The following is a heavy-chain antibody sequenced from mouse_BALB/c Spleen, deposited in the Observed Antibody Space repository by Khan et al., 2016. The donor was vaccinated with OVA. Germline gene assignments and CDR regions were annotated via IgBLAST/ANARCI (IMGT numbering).Heavy chain of an antibody. CDR3: ARAYYANYREAMDY. V-gene: IGHV2-6-7*01. D-gene: IGHD2-10*01. Sequence: QVQLKESGPGLVAPSQRLSITCTVSGFSLTGYGVNWVRQPPGKGLEWLGMIWGDGSTDYNSGIKSRLSITKDNSKSQVFLKMNSLQTDDTARYYCARAYYANYREAMDYWGQGNSVTVSS. CDR1: GFSLTGYG. J-gene: IGHJ4*01. CDR2: IWGDGST.